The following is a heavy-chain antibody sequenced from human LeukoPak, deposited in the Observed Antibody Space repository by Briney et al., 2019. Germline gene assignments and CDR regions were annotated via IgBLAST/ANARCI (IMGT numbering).Heavy chain of an antibody. CDR1: GFTFSSYA. V-gene: IGHV3-23*01. D-gene: IGHD3-3*01. CDR3: AKGGGFDFWSGYRYFDY. CDR2: ISGSGGST. Sequence: GGSLRLSCAASGFTFSSYAMSWVRQAPGKGLEWVSAISGSGGSTYYADSVKGRFTISRDNSKNTVYLQMNSLRAEDTAVYYCAKGGGFDFWSGYRYFDYWGQGTLVTVSS. J-gene: IGHJ4*02.